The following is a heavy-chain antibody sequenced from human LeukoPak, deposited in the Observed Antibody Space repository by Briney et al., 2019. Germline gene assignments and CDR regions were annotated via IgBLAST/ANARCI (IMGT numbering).Heavy chain of an antibody. Sequence: GGSLRLSCAASGFTFSTYSMNWVRQAPGKGLEWVAFIRYDGSNKYYADSVKGRFTISRDNSKNTLYLQMNSLRAEDTAVYYCAKDKPVWFGEADAFDIWGQGTMVTVSS. J-gene: IGHJ3*02. CDR1: GFTFSTYS. CDR3: AKDKPVWFGEADAFDI. V-gene: IGHV3-30*02. CDR2: IRYDGSNK. D-gene: IGHD3-10*01.